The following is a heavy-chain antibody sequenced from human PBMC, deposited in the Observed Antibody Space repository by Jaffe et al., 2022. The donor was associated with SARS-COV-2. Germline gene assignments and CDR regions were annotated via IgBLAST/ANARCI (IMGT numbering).Heavy chain of an antibody. CDR1: GPSISSGTRY. CDR3: AVWFGELQNEF. D-gene: IGHD3-10*01. CDR2: IQTSGNT. J-gene: IGHJ4*02. V-gene: IGHV4-61*02. Sequence: QVQLQESGPGLVKPSQTLSLTCTVSGPSISSGTRYCNWVRQPAGKGLEWIGHIQTSGNTNYNPSLRGRVTISADTSKNQLSLKLTSATAADTAMYYCAVWFGELQNEFWGLGVLVTVSS.